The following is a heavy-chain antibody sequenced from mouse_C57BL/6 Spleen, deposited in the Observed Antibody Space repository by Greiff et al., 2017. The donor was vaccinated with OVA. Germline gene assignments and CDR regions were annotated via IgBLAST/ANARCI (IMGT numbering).Heavy chain of an antibody. CDR1: GYSITSGYY. V-gene: IGHV3-6*01. CDR3: ARGLNYYGSSPFAY. Sequence: EVKLQESGPGLVKPSPSLSLTCSVTGYSITSGYYWNWIRQFPGNKLEWMGCISYDGSNNYNPSLKNRISITRDTSKNQFFLKLNSLTTEDTATYYCARGLNYYGSSPFAYWGQGTLVTVSA. D-gene: IGHD1-1*01. J-gene: IGHJ3*01. CDR2: ISYDGSN.